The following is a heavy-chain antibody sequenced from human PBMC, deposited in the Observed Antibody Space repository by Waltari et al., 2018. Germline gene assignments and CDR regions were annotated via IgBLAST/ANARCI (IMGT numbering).Heavy chain of an antibody. CDR1: GGSLSSYY. J-gene: IGHJ3*02. D-gene: IGHD1-26*01. CDR2: IYDTGST. Sequence: QVQLQESGPGQVKPSETLSLTCTVPGGSLSSYYWSWIRQSPGKGLEWIGYIYDTGSTNYNPSLKGRLTISVDTSKNQFSLKLISVSAADTAVYYCARWDGAFDIWGQGTMVTASS. V-gene: IGHV4-59*01. CDR3: ARWDGAFDI.